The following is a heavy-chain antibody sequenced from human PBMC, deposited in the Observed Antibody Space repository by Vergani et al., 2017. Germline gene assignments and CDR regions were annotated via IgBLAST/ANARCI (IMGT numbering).Heavy chain of an antibody. CDR1: GFTLSSHA. V-gene: IGHV3-33*01. CDR3: ARGVRGVITPYYGMDV. J-gene: IGHJ6*02. CDR2: IWYDGSKE. D-gene: IGHD3-10*01. Sequence: QVQLEESGGGVVQPGRSLRLSCAGSGFTLSSHAMHWVRQAPGKGLEWVAFIWYDGSKEYYADSVKGRFTISRDNAKNSLYLQMNSLRAEDTAVYYCARGVRGVITPYYGMDVWGQGTTVTVSS.